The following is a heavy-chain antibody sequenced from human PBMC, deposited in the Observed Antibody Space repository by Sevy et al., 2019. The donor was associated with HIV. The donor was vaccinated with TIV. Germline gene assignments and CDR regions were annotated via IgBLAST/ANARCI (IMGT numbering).Heavy chain of an antibody. J-gene: IGHJ4*02. D-gene: IGHD3-10*01. CDR1: GFGFSSYW. CDR3: SGGFGWLSDY. CDR2: IKEDGSEK. V-gene: IGHV3-7*01. Sequence: GGSLRLSCIDSGFGFSSYWINWVRQAPGKGLEWVALIKEDGSEKEYVDSVKGRFTISRATAKNSVYLQMDSLRAEDTATYYCSGGFGWLSDYWGQGTVVTVSS.